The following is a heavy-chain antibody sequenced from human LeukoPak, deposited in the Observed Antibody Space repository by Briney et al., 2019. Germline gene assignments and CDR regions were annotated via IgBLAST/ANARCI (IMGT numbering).Heavy chain of an antibody. V-gene: IGHV4-4*07. CDR1: GGSISSYY. Sequence: SETLSLTCTVSGGSISSYYWSWIRQPAGKGLEWIGRIYTSGSTNYNPSLKSRVTISKDTSKNQISLKLRSVTAADTAVYYCARGDYGDYSGSNYYMDVWGKGTTVTVSS. CDR3: ARGDYGDYSGSNYYMDV. D-gene: IGHD4-17*01. CDR2: IYTSGST. J-gene: IGHJ6*03.